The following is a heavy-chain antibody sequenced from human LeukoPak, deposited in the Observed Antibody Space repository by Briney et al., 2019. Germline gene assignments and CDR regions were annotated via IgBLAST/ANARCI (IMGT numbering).Heavy chain of an antibody. V-gene: IGHV1-69*13. J-gene: IGHJ6*02. Sequence: SVNVSFKASGGTFSSYAISWVRQAPGQGLEWMGGIIPIFGTANYAQKFQGRVTITADESTSTAYMELSSLRSEDTAVYYCARDYDILTGYRWYYGMDVWGQGTTVTVSS. CDR2: IIPIFGTA. D-gene: IGHD3-9*01. CDR1: GGTFSSYA. CDR3: ARDYDILTGYRWYYGMDV.